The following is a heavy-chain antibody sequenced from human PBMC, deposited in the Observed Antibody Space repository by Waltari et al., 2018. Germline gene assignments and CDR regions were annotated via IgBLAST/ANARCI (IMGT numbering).Heavy chain of an antibody. CDR1: GGSFSGYY. CDR2: INSNGST. V-gene: IGHV4-34*01. Sequence: QVQLQQWGAGLLKPSETLSLTCAVYGGSFSGYYCSWIRQRPGKGVEWIGEINSNGSTTSNPSLKSRVTISVDTSKNQFSLKLRSVTAADTAVYYCAYTYYDILTGYYSFDYWGQGTLVTVSS. D-gene: IGHD3-9*01. J-gene: IGHJ4*02. CDR3: AYTYYDILTGYYSFDY.